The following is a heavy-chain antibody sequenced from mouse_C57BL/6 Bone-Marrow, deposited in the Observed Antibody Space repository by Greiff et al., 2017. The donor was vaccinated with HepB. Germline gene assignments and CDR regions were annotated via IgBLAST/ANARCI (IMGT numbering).Heavy chain of an antibody. D-gene: IGHD1-1*01. V-gene: IGHV1-59*01. CDR3: ARRLTTVVATEYFDV. Sequence: QVQLQQPGAELVRPGTSVKLSCKASGYTFTSYWMHWVKQRPGQGLEWIGVIDPSDSYTNYNQKFKGKATLTVDTSSSTAYMQLSSLTSEDSAVYYCARRLTTVVATEYFDVWGTGTTLTVSS. CDR1: GYTFTSYW. J-gene: IGHJ1*03. CDR2: IDPSDSYT.